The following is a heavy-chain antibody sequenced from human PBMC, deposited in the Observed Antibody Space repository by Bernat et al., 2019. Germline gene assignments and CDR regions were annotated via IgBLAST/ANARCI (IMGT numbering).Heavy chain of an antibody. Sequence: QVQLVESGGGVVQPGRSLRLSCAASGFTFSSYGMHWVRQAPGKGLEWVAVIWYDGSNKYYADSVKGRFTISRDNSKNTLYLQMNSLRAEDTAVYYCAGESSGVDTAMAHLLDSMGFDHWGQGTLVTVSS. V-gene: IGHV3-33*01. CDR1: GFTFSSYG. D-gene: IGHD5-18*01. J-gene: IGHJ5*02. CDR3: AGESSGVDTAMAHLLDSMGFDH. CDR2: IWYDGSNK.